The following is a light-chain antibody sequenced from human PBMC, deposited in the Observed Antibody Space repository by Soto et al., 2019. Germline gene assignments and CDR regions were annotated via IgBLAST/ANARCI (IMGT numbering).Light chain of an antibody. CDR2: EVI. CDR3: ASYSTTSTTYV. J-gene: IGLJ1*01. Sequence: QDALTEPSSLSGSPGQSITISCTGTISDIGGYNYVSWYQQHPGKAPKLMVYEVINRPSGVSHRFSGARSGNTASLTISGLQAEDEAVYYCASYSTTSTTYVYGTGTKVTVL. CDR1: ISDIGGYNY. V-gene: IGLV2-14*01.